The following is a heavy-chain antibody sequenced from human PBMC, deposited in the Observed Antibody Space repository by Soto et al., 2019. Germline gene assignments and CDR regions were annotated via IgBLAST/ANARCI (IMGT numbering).Heavy chain of an antibody. J-gene: IGHJ4*02. D-gene: IGHD3-3*01. Sequence: QVQLVESGGGVVQPGRSLRLSCAVSGFTFSSYAMHWVRQAPGKGLEWVAVISYDGSNKYYADSVKGRFTISRDNSKNTLYLQMNSLRAEDTAVYYCARGQFGVVTLTDYWGQGTLVTVSS. CDR1: GFTFSSYA. CDR2: ISYDGSNK. CDR3: ARGQFGVVTLTDY. V-gene: IGHV3-30-3*01.